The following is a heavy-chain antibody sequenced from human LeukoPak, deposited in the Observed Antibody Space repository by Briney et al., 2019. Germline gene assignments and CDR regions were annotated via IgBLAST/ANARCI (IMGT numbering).Heavy chain of an antibody. Sequence: SETLSLTCAVYGGSFSGYYWSWIRQPPGKGLEWIGEINHSGSTNYNPSLKSRVTTSVDTSKNQFSLKLSSVTAADTAVYYCARTPDDSSGWSYYYGMDVWDQGTTVTVSS. J-gene: IGHJ6*02. D-gene: IGHD6-19*01. CDR1: GGSFSGYY. CDR3: ARTPDDSSGWSYYYGMDV. CDR2: INHSGST. V-gene: IGHV4-34*01.